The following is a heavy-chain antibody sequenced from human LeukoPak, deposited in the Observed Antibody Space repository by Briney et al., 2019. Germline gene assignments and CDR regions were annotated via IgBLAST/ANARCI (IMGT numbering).Heavy chain of an antibody. J-gene: IGHJ4*02. CDR1: GYTFTSYG. CDR2: INPSGGST. CDR3: ARDLITGTSRLPDY. V-gene: IGHV1-46*01. Sequence: ASVKVSCKASGYTFTSYGISWVRQAPGQGLEWMGIINPSGGSTSYAQKFQGRVTMTRDTSTSTVYMELSSLRSEDTAVYYCARDLITGTSRLPDYWGQGTLVTVSS. D-gene: IGHD1-20*01.